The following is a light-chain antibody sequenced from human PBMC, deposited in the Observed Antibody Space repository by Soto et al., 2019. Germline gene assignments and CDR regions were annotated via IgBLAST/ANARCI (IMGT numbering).Light chain of an antibody. Sequence: EIVLPQSPATLSLSPGERATLSCRASQSVSSNLAWYQLKPGQAPRLLIYDASNRATGIPARFSGSGSGTDFTLTISSLEPEDFAVYYCQQRSNWPFGGGTKVDNK. CDR1: QSVSSN. CDR3: QQRSNWP. CDR2: DAS. J-gene: IGKJ4*01. V-gene: IGKV3-11*01.